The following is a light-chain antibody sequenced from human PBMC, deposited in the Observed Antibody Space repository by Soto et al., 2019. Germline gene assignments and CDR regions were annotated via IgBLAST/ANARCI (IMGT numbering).Light chain of an antibody. Sequence: QSALTQPPSASGSPGQSVTISCTGTSSDVGRYNHVAWYQQHPGRAPKVLIYDVSKRPSGVPDRFSGSKSGNTASLTVSGLQAEDEADYYCSSYGGRNMEFGGGTKLTVL. J-gene: IGLJ2*01. V-gene: IGLV2-8*01. CDR3: SSYGGRNME. CDR1: SSDVGRYNH. CDR2: DVS.